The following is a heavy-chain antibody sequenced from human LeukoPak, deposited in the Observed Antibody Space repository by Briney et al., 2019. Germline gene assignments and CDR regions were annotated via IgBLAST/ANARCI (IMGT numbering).Heavy chain of an antibody. CDR1: GFTFSSYW. CDR3: AELGITMIGGV. CDR2: IKHDGSVQ. Sequence: GGSLRLSCAASGFTFSSYWMSWVRQAPGKGLEWVANIKHDGSVQYCVDSVKGRFTISRDNAKNSLYLQMNSLRAEDTAVYYCAELGITMIGGVWGKGTTVTISS. V-gene: IGHV3-7*01. J-gene: IGHJ6*04. D-gene: IGHD3-10*02.